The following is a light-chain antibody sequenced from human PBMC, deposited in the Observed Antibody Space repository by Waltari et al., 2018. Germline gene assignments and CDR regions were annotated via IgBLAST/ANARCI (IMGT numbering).Light chain of an antibody. CDR1: QTINMF. CDR3: QQYNSYSYT. CDR2: AAS. Sequence: DIQLTQSPSSLSASVGDRVTITCRASQTINMFLNWYQQHPGKAPKLLIFAASNLQTGVPSRFSGSGSGTEFTLTISSLQPDDFATYYCQQYNSYSYTFGQGTKLEIK. V-gene: IGKV1-9*01. J-gene: IGKJ2*01.